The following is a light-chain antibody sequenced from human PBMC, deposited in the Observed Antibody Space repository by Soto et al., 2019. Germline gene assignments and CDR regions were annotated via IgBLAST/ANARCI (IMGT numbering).Light chain of an antibody. CDR2: TNN. Sequence: QSVLTQPPSVSGTPGHKVSISCSGSTSNLGGNTVNCYQQLPVTAPTLLLDTNNQRPSGAPDRSSGSKAGTSASLAISGLRSDDEADFYWAAWDDSLNAVVFGGGTKLTVL. CDR1: TSNLGGNT. CDR3: AAWDDSLNAVV. J-gene: IGLJ2*01. V-gene: IGLV1-44*01.